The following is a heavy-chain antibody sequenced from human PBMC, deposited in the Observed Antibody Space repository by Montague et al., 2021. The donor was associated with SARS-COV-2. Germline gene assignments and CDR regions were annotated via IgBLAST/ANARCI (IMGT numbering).Heavy chain of an antibody. CDR2: IYASGGT. Sequence: SETLSLTCTVSGDSISSFYWNWIRQPAGKGLEWIGRIYASGGTNYNPSLKSRVTMSVDTPKNQFSLKLNSVTAADTAVYYCARRGWFGELLWGQGTLVTVSS. CDR1: GDSISSFY. CDR3: ARRGWFGELL. V-gene: IGHV4-4*07. J-gene: IGHJ4*02. D-gene: IGHD3-10*01.